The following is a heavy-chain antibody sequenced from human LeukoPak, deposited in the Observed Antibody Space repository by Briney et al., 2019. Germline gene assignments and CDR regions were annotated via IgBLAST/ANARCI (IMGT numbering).Heavy chain of an antibody. J-gene: IGHJ4*02. CDR3: AREGGLQLWGFGY. D-gene: IGHD5-18*01. CDR1: GFTFSTYE. CDR2: ISSSGGTI. Sequence: GGSLRLSCAASGFTFSTYEMNWVRQAPGKGLEWVSYISSSGGTIHYSDSVKGRFTISRDNAKNSLYLQMNSLRAEDTAVYYCAREGGLQLWGFGYWGQGTLVTVSS. V-gene: IGHV3-48*03.